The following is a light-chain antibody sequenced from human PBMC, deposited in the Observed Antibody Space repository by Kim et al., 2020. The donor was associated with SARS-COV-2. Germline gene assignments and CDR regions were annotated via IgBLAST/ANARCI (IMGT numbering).Light chain of an antibody. CDR1: SSNIGGNT. V-gene: IGLV1-44*01. CDR3: ASWDDRLNAYV. J-gene: IGLJ1*01. Sequence: GQGVTISCSGGSSNIGGNTVNWYRQLPGTAPKLLIHSNSQRHSGVPDRFSGSKSDTSASLAISGLQSEDEAAYYCASWDDRLNAYVFGSGTKVTVL. CDR2: SNS.